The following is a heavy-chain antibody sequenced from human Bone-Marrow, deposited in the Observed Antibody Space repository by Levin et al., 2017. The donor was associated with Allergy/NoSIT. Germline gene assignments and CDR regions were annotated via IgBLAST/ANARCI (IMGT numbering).Heavy chain of an antibody. Sequence: SGPTLVKPTQTLTLTCTFSGFSLDLSGMGVGWIRQPPGKALEWLALIYWDDDKRYSPSLKNRLTITKDTSKNQVVLTLTNMDPVDTATYYCARRTTVGGTTHFQNWGQGTLVTVSS. CDR1: GFSLDLSGMG. J-gene: IGHJ1*01. V-gene: IGHV2-5*02. CDR3: ARRTTVGGTTHFQN. CDR2: IYWDDDK. D-gene: IGHD1/OR15-1a*01.